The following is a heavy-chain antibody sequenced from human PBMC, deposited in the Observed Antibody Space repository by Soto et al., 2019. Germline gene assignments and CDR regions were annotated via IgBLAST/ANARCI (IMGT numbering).Heavy chain of an antibody. J-gene: IGHJ4*02. D-gene: IGHD2-2*02. V-gene: IGHV3-7*01. CDR1: TFTFSNHW. CDR2: INQGGSAK. Sequence: EVQLVESGGGLVQPGGSLRLSCAASTFTFSNHWMSWVRQAPGKGLEWVANINQGGSAKYYLDSGKGRFTISRDNAKNSPDLQMNSLRAEDTAVYYCARIYCSTTSCYIDYWGQGTLVTVSS. CDR3: ARIYCSTTSCYIDY.